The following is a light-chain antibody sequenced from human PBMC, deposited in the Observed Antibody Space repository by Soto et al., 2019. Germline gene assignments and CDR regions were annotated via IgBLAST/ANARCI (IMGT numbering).Light chain of an antibody. CDR2: GAS. V-gene: IGKV3-20*01. CDR3: QQYGSSPS. CDR1: QSVSSSS. Sequence: EIVLTQSPGTLSLSPGERATLSCRANQSVSSSSLAWYQQKPGQAPRLLIYGASSRATTIPDRFSGSGSETDFTLTISRLEPEDFAVYFCQQYGSSPSFGGGTKVEIK. J-gene: IGKJ4*01.